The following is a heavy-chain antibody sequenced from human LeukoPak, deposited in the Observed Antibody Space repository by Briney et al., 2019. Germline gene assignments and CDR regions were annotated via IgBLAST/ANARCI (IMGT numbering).Heavy chain of an antibody. CDR3: ARGITGMAFFDY. V-gene: IGHV3-48*02. Sequence: GGSLRLSCSASGFSFSAYGIHWVRQAPGKGLEWISYITSSSSTIYYADSVKGRFTISRDNAKNSLYLQMNSLRDEDTGVYYCARGITGMAFFDYWGQGTLVTVSS. CDR1: GFSFSAYG. CDR2: ITSSSSTI. D-gene: IGHD3-16*01. J-gene: IGHJ4*02.